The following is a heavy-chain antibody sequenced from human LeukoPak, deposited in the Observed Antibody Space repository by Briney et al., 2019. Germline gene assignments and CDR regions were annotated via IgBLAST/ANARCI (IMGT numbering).Heavy chain of an antibody. J-gene: IGHJ4*02. CDR2: INPNSGGT. Sequence: ASVKVSCKASGYTFTGYYMHWVRRAPGQGLEWMGWINPNSGGTNYAQKFQGRVTMTRDTSISTAYMELSRLRSDDTAVYYCARVPSSSSYFDYWGQGTLVTVSS. V-gene: IGHV1-2*02. D-gene: IGHD6-6*01. CDR1: GYTFTGYY. CDR3: ARVPSSSSYFDY.